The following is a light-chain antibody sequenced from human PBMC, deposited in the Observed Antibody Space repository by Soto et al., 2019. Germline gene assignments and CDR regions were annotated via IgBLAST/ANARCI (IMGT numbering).Light chain of an antibody. Sequence: QSALTQPASVSGSPGQSITLSCTGTSSDVGGYNYVSWYQQHPGKAPKLMIYEVSNRPSGVSNRFSGSKSGNTASLTISGLQAQDEADYYCSSYTSISTRLYVFGTGTNRTVL. J-gene: IGLJ1*01. CDR2: EVS. V-gene: IGLV2-14*01. CDR3: SSYTSISTRLYV. CDR1: SSDVGGYNY.